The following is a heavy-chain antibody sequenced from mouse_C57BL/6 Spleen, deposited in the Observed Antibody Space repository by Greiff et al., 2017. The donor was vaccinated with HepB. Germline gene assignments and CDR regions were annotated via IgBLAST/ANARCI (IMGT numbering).Heavy chain of an antibody. CDR1: GYTFTDYY. Sequence: EVQLQQSGPVLVKPGASVKMSCKASGYTFTDYYMNWVKQSHGKSLEWIGVINPYNGGTSYNQKFKGKATLTVDKSSSTAYMELKSLTSEDSAVYYCARRTMVNYYAMDYWGQGTSVTVSS. D-gene: IGHD1-1*02. CDR2: INPYNGGT. J-gene: IGHJ4*01. CDR3: ARRTMVNYYAMDY. V-gene: IGHV1-19*01.